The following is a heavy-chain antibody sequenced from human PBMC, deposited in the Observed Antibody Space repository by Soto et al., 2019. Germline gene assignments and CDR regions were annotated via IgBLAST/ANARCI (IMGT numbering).Heavy chain of an antibody. J-gene: IGHJ4*02. D-gene: IGHD6-13*01. CDR3: VRSFTWYSEADF. Sequence: EVQLLESGGGLVQPGGSLRLSCAASGFRYGSYALSWVRQAPGKGLEWVSSVSGGGGDTSYADSVRGRFTISRDNSKNTLYLQMNSLRADDAAVYYCVRSFTWYSEADFWGQGTLVTVSS. CDR2: VSGGGGDT. V-gene: IGHV3-23*01. CDR1: GFRYGSYA.